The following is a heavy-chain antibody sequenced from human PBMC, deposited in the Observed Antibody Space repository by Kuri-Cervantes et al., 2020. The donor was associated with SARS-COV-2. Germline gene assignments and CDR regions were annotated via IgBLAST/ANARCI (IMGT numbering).Heavy chain of an antibody. J-gene: IGHJ4*02. CDR2: INPYSGYT. D-gene: IGHD1-1*01. V-gene: IGHV1-18*04. Sequence: ASVKVSCKASGYTFTTYGISWVRQAPGQGLEWMGWINPYSGYTNYAQRFQDRVTLTTNTTTSTAYMELRGLTPDDTAVYYCVREGTSGPYFDFWGQGTLVTVSS. CDR1: GYTFTTYG. CDR3: VREGTSGPYFDF.